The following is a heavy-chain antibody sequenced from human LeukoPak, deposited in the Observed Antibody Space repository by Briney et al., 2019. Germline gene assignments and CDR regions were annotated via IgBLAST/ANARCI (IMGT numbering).Heavy chain of an antibody. CDR1: GYTFTGYY. V-gene: IGHV1-2*02. CDR3: ASDGSSSWYGFAY. J-gene: IGHJ4*02. CDR2: INPNSGGT. Sequence: SVKVSCKASGYTFTGYYMHWVRQAPGQGLEWMGWINPNSGGTNYAQKFQGRVTMTRDTSNSTAYMELSRLRSDDTAVYYCASDGSSSWYGFAYWGQGTLVTVSS. D-gene: IGHD6-13*01.